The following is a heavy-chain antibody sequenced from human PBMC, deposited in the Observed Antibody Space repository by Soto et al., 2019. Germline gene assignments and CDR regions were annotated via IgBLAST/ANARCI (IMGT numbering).Heavy chain of an antibody. CDR3: APLSVSLSGPYGIHV. V-gene: IGHV4-39*01. Sequence: KPSETLSLTWRVSGYSVSSSDYYWAWIRQPPGKGLEWIGSMFYSGLTYYNPSLKSRVTLSVDTSKNQFSVRLNSVTAADTAVYYCAPLSVSLSGPYGIHVWGQGTTVTVSS. CDR1: GYSVSSSDYY. D-gene: IGHD2-15*01. J-gene: IGHJ6*02. CDR2: MFYSGLT.